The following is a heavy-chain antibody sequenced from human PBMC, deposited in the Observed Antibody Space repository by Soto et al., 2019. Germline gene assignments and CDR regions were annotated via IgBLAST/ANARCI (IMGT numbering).Heavy chain of an antibody. J-gene: IGHJ4*02. Sequence: HPGGSLRLSCAASGFTFSSYWMTWVRQAPGKGLEWVANIKEDGSAKYYVDSVKGRFTISRDNAKDSLYLQMNSLRVEDAAVYYCAGSNGWVFELWGQGTLVTVSS. D-gene: IGHD6-19*01. CDR1: GFTFSSYW. V-gene: IGHV3-7*01. CDR3: AGSNGWVFEL. CDR2: IKEDGSAK.